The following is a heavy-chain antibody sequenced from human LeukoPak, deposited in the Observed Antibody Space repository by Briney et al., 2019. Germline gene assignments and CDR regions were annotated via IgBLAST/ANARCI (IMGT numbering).Heavy chain of an antibody. D-gene: IGHD6-13*01. CDR3: ARADDSSSWSFDY. CDR1: GFTFSSHA. Sequence: GGSLRLSCAASGFTFSSHAFHWVRQAPGKGLEWVAVIPYDGGDKYYADSVKGRFTISRDNSKNTLYLQMNSLRAEDTAVYYCARADDSSSWSFDYWGQGTLVTVSS. J-gene: IGHJ4*02. CDR2: IPYDGGDK. V-gene: IGHV3-30-3*01.